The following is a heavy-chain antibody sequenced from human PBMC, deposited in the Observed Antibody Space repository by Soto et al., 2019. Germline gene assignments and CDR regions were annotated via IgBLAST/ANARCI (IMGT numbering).Heavy chain of an antibody. D-gene: IGHD3-3*01. J-gene: IGHJ4*02. Sequence: SVKVSCKASAGTLNNYAINWVRQAPGQGLEWVGGILPVSAPPDYAQKFQGRVSITADHPTGTVYMELSQLKSDDTAVYFCATDSNYDVSNSFWGQGTLVTVSS. CDR1: AGTLNNYA. CDR2: ILPVSAPP. CDR3: ATDSNYDVSNSF. V-gene: IGHV1-69*13.